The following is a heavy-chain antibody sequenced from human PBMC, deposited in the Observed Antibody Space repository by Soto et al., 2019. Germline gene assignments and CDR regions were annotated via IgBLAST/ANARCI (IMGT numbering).Heavy chain of an antibody. D-gene: IGHD3-22*01. CDR2: ISAYNGNT. J-gene: IGHJ6*04. CDR3: ARDVYDSSGYSYYYYGMDV. V-gene: IGHV1-18*01. CDR1: GYTFTSYG. Sequence: GASVKVSCKASGYTFTSYGISWVRQAPGQGLEWMGWISAYNGNTNYAQKLQGRVTMTTDTSTSTAYMELRSLRSDDTAVYYCARDVYDSSGYSYYYYGMDVWGKGTTVTVSS.